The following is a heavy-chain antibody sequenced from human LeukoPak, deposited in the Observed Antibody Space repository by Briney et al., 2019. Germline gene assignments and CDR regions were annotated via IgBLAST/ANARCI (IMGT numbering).Heavy chain of an antibody. V-gene: IGHV4-34*01. CDR1: GGSFSGYY. D-gene: IGHD3-16*02. J-gene: IGHJ4*02. Sequence: SETLSLTCAVYGGSFSGYYWSWIRQPPGKGLEWIGEINHRGSTNYNPSLKSRVTISVDTSKNQFSLKLSSVTAADTAVYYCARGDDYVWGSYRPSFDYWGQGTLVTVSS. CDR2: INHRGST. CDR3: ARGDDYVWGSYRPSFDY.